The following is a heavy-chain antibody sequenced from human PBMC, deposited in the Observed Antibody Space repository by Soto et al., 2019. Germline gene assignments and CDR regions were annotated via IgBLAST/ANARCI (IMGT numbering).Heavy chain of an antibody. D-gene: IGHD3-10*01. CDR2: VNQDGGEK. J-gene: IGHJ4*02. V-gene: IGHV3-7*01. Sequence: PGGPLRLSCAASGFKFGSYWMSWVRQAPGKGLEWVANVNQDGGEKFYVGSVKGRFTISRDNAMNSLYLQMNSLRAEDTAVYYCARGRPVPYWGQGTLVTVSS. CDR1: GFKFGSYW. CDR3: ARGRPVPY.